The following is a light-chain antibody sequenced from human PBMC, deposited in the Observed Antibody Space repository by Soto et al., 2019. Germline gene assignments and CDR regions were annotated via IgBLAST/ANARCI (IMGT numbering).Light chain of an antibody. CDR1: QSLGSTY. CDR3: QQFGSSPLT. Sequence: ESVLTQSPGTLSLSPLEGATLSFRASQSLGSTYLAWYQQKPGQAPRLLIYATSSRAPDIPDRFSGSGSGTDFTLTINRLEPEDFAVYYCQQFGSSPLTFGQGTRLEIK. V-gene: IGKV3-20*01. CDR2: ATS. J-gene: IGKJ5*01.